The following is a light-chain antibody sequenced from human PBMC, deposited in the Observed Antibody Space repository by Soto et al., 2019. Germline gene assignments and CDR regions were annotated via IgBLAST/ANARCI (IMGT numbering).Light chain of an antibody. J-gene: IGKJ3*01. CDR1: QSSNS. V-gene: IGKV3-20*01. CDR3: QQYGPAPGFT. Sequence: EIVLSQSPGTLSLSPGERASLSCRTSQSSNSLAWYQHKPGQAPRLLIYGVSSRPTDVPDRFSGSGSGTDFTLTISRLEPEDFAVYYCQQYGPAPGFTFGPGTKVDIK. CDR2: GVS.